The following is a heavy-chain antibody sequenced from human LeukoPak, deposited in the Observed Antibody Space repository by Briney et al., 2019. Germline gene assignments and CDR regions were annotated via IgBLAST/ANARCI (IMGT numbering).Heavy chain of an antibody. V-gene: IGHV3-21*01. CDR2: ISSSSNYI. CDR1: GFSFNSYS. Sequence: GGSLRLSCTTSGFSFNSYSMNWVRQAPGKGLEWVSSISSSSNYIYYADSVKGRFTISRDNAKNSLYLQMNSLGAEDTAVYYCARRAALDYWGQGTLVTVSS. CDR3: ARRAALDY. D-gene: IGHD2-15*01. J-gene: IGHJ4*02.